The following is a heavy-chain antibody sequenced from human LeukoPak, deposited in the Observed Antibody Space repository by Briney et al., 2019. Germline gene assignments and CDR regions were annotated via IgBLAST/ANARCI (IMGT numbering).Heavy chain of an antibody. CDR1: GFTFSSYS. V-gene: IGHV3-21*01. CDR2: ISSSSYI. CDR3: ARGGGSGSYFLDY. J-gene: IGHJ4*02. Sequence: GESLKISCAASGFTFSSYSMSWVRQAPGKGLEWVSSISSSSYIYYADSVKGRFTISRDNAKNSLYLHMNSLRAEDTAVYYCARGGGSGSYFLDYWGQGTLVTVSS. D-gene: IGHD3-10*01.